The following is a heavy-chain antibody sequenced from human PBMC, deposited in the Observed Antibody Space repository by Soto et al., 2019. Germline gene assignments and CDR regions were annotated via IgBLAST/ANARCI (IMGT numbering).Heavy chain of an antibody. J-gene: IGHJ6*04. CDR2: IYYSGST. CDR3: ASTYCSSTSRYLGLDV. Sequence: SETLSLTCTVSGGSISSSSYYWGWIRQPPGKGLEWIGSIYYSGSTYYNPSLKSRVTISVDTSKNQFSLKLSSVTAADTAVYYCASTYCSSTSRYLGLDVWGKGTTVTVSS. D-gene: IGHD2-2*01. V-gene: IGHV4-39*01. CDR1: GGSISSSSYY.